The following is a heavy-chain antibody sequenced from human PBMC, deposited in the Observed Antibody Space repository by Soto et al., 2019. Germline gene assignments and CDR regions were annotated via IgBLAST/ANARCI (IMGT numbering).Heavy chain of an antibody. CDR2: IIPIFGTA. D-gene: IGHD6-13*01. Sequence: QVQLVQSGAEVKKPGSSVKVSCKASGGTFSSYAISWVRQAPGQGLEWMGGIIPIFGTANYAQKFQGRVTITADESTSTAYMELRSLRSEDTAVYYCAREAAPSWLDYYYYGMDVWGQGHTVTVSS. J-gene: IGHJ6*02. V-gene: IGHV1-69*01. CDR3: AREAAPSWLDYYYYGMDV. CDR1: GGTFSSYA.